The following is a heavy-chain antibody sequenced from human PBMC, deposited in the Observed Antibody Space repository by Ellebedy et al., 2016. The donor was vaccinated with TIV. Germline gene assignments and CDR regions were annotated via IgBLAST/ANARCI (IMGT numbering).Heavy chain of an antibody. CDR3: ARAIYGASYL. Sequence: GESLKISCTASGFTLTNYWMTWVRQAPGRGLEWVANINEDGTKKHFVDSVRGRFTISRDAAGNSLYLHMSSLGGEDTAVYYCARAIYGASYLWGRGTLVTVSS. J-gene: IGHJ2*01. CDR2: INEDGTKK. V-gene: IGHV3-7*01. D-gene: IGHD4-17*01. CDR1: GFTLTNYW.